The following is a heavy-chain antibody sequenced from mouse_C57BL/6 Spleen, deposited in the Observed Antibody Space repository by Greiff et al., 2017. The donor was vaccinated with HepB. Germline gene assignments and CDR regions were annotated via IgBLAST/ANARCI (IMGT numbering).Heavy chain of an antibody. D-gene: IGHD4-1*01. V-gene: IGHV5-4*03. J-gene: IGHJ1*03. CDR1: GFTFSSYA. CDR2: ISDGGSYT. Sequence: EVKVEESGGGLVKPGGSLKLFCAASGFTFSSYAMSWVRQTPEKRLEWVATISDGGSYTYYPDNVKGRFTISRDNAKNNLYLQMSHLKSEDTAMYYCARGGARTGNWYFDVWGTGTTVTVSS. CDR3: ARGGARTGNWYFDV.